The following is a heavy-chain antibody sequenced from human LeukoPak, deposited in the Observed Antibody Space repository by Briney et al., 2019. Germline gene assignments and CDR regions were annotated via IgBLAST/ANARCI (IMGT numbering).Heavy chain of an antibody. D-gene: IGHD3-3*01. J-gene: IGHJ4*02. Sequence: GASVKVSCKASGYTFTSYGISWVRQAPGQGLEWMGWISAYNGNTNYAQKLQGRVTMTTDTSTSTAYMELSSLRSEDTAVYYCARGDDLGLRFLEWFFDYWGQGTLVTVSS. CDR3: ARGDDLGLRFLEWFFDY. V-gene: IGHV1-18*01. CDR1: GYTFTSYG. CDR2: ISAYNGNT.